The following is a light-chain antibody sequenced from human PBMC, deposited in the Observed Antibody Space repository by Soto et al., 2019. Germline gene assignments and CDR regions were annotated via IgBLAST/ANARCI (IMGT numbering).Light chain of an antibody. J-gene: IGKJ4*01. V-gene: IGKV3-20*01. CDR2: GAS. Sequence: EMVLTQSPGTLSFSPGDRATLSCRASQTVRNNYLAWFQHKPGQAPRLLIYGASSRATGIPDRFSGSGSGTAFTLTINRLEPEDFAVYFCQQYIDSPLTFGRGTPVEIK. CDR3: QQYIDSPLT. CDR1: QTVRNNY.